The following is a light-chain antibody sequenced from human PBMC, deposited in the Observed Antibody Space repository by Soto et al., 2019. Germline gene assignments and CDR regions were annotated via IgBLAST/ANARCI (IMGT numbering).Light chain of an antibody. J-gene: IGKJ5*01. CDR3: QQYGNSPPGT. Sequence: TVLTQSPGTLYFSPGERATLSCSASQSVDNNHVAWYQQRRGLPPRLLIYGASNRATGIPDRFSGSGSGTDFTLTISRLEPEDFAVYFCQQYGNSPPGTFAQGTRLEI. CDR1: QSVDNNH. CDR2: GAS. V-gene: IGKV3-20*01.